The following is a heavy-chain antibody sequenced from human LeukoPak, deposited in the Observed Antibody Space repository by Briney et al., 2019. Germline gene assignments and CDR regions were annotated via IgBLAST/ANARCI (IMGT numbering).Heavy chain of an antibody. CDR2: INPNSGGT. J-gene: IGHJ4*02. CDR1: GYTFTGYY. CDR3: AIYCSSTSCRYYFDY. Sequence: GASVKVSCKASGYTFTGYYMHWVRQAPGQGREWMGWINPNSGGTNYAQKFQGRVTMTRDTSISPAYMELSRLRSDDTAVYYCAIYCSSTSCRYYFDYWGQGTLVTVSS. D-gene: IGHD2-2*01. V-gene: IGHV1-2*02.